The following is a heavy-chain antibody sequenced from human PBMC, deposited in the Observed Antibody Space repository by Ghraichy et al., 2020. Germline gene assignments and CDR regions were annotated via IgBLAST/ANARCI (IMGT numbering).Heavy chain of an antibody. Sequence: GGSLRLPCAASGFTFSSYGMHWVRQAPGKGLEWVAFISYDGNNKYYTDSVKGRFTISRDNSKNTLYLQISSVRTDDTAVYYWVKDRHPYGSVNYPIYYWGQGGPAAVS. V-gene: IGHV3-30*02. J-gene: IGHJ4*02. D-gene: IGHD3-10*01. CDR2: ISYDGNNK. CDR1: GFTFSSYG. CDR3: VKDRHPYGSVNYPIYY.